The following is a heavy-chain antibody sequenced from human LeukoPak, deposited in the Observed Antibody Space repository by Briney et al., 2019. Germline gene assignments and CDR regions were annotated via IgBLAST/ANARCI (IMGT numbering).Heavy chain of an antibody. V-gene: IGHV3-23*01. Sequence: PGGSLRLSCAASGFTFSSHGMSWVRQGPGKGLEWVSGISGSGGDTYYADSVKGRFTISRDNSKNTLYLEVISLTAEDTAVYYCAKDDAWLRFGEWSQGTLVTVSS. CDR2: ISGSGGDT. D-gene: IGHD3-10*01. CDR1: GFTFSSHG. J-gene: IGHJ4*02. CDR3: AKDDAWLRFGE.